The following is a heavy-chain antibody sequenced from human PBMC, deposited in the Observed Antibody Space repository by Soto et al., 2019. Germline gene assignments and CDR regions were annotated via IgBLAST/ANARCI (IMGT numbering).Heavy chain of an antibody. CDR3: ARDGGRIFHPSYGMDV. CDR2: IIPIFGTA. Sequence: QVQLVQSGAEVKKPGSSVKVSCKASGGTFSSYAISWVRQAPGQGLEWMGGIIPIFGTANYAQKFQGRVTITADKSTSTADMELSSLRSEDTAVYYCARDGGRIFHPSYGMDVWGQGTTVNVS. V-gene: IGHV1-69*06. CDR1: GGTFSSYA. D-gene: IGHD3-3*01. J-gene: IGHJ6*02.